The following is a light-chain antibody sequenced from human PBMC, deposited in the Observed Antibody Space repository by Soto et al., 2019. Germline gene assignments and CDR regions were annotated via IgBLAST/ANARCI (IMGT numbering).Light chain of an antibody. CDR2: LNSDGSH. CDR1: SGHSSYA. CDR3: QTWGTGIHV. V-gene: IGLV4-69*01. J-gene: IGLJ1*01. Sequence: QPVLTQSPSASASLGASVKLTCTLSSGHSSYAIAWHQQQPEKGPRYLMKLNSDGSHSKGDGIPDRFSGSSSGAERYLTISSLQSEDEADYYCQTWGTGIHVLGTGTKVTVL.